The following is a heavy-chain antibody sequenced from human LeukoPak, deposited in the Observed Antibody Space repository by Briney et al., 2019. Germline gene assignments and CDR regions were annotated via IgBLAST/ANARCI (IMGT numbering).Heavy chain of an antibody. V-gene: IGHV3-30*01. CDR1: GFTFSNYL. Sequence: PGGSLRLSCAASGFTFSNYLLHWVRQAPGKGLEWVTFIAYDGSKTYHAASVMGRFNICRHNSKTPLYLKVNRLAAEDTAVYYCARDGARTQLEPFCFDYWGQGTLVTVSS. J-gene: IGHJ4*02. CDR3: ARDGARTQLEPFCFDY. D-gene: IGHD1-1*01. CDR2: IAYDGSKT.